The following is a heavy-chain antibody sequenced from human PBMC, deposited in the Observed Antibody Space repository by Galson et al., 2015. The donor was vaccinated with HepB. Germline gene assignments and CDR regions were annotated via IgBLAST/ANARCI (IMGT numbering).Heavy chain of an antibody. CDR1: GYTFSDYY. J-gene: IGHJ4*02. D-gene: IGHD4-17*01. CDR2: INPDSGDT. Sequence: SVKVSCKASGYTFSDYYMHWIRQAPGQGLEWMGWINPDSGDTNYAQKFQAWVTMTRDVSISTAYMELSRLRSDDTAVYYCARGGQPYGDSLDYWGQGTLVTVSS. V-gene: IGHV1-2*04. CDR3: ARGGQPYGDSLDY.